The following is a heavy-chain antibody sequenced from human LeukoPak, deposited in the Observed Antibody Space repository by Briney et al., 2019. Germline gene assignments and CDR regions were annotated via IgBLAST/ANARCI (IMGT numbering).Heavy chain of an antibody. J-gene: IGHJ5*02. D-gene: IGHD2-2*01. Sequence: SQALSLTCAISGDSVSSNSVTWNWIRQSPSRGLEWLGRTYYRSTWYNDYAVSVRGRITVNPDTSKNQFSLHLNSVTPEDTAVYYCARRLTQYDCFDPWGQGILVTVSS. CDR2: TYYRSTWYN. CDR3: ARRLTQYDCFDP. CDR1: GDSVSSNSVT. V-gene: IGHV6-1*01.